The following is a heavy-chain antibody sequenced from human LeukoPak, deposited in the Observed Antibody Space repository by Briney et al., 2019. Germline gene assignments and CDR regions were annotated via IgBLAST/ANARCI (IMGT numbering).Heavy chain of an antibody. V-gene: IGHV3-20*04. J-gene: IGHJ6*03. CDR1: GFTFDDYG. CDR3: ARHGSGSYYRPSHYYYYYYMDV. CDR2: INWNGGST. Sequence: GGSLRLSCAASGFTFDDYGMSWVRQAPGKGLEWVSGINWNGGSTGYADSVKGRLTISRDNAKNSLYLQMNSLRAEDTALYYCARHGSGSYYRPSHYYYYYYMDVWGKGTTVTVSS. D-gene: IGHD3-10*01.